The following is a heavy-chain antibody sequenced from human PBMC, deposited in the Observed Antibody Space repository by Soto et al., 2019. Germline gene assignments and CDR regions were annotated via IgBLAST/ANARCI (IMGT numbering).Heavy chain of an antibody. J-gene: IGHJ4*02. CDR1: GYSFTAYF. V-gene: IGHV1-46*01. CDR2: VHPSGGNT. Sequence: ASVKVSCKASGYSFTAYFMHWVRQAPGQGLEWMGIVHPSGGNTNYAQKFQGRVTMTWDTTTTTVYMELSSLRSDDTAVYYGARAPYSSSSFFFDYWGQGTPVTVSS. CDR3: ARAPYSSSSFFFDY. D-gene: IGHD6-6*01.